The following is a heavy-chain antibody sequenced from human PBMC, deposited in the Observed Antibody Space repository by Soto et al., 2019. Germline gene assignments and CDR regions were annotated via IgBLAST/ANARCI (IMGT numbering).Heavy chain of an antibody. J-gene: IGHJ6*02. Sequence: ASVKVSCKASGYTFTSYYMHWVRQAPGQGLEWMGIINPSGGSTSYAQKFQGRVTMTRDTSTSTVYMELSSLRSEDTAVYYCARTYDFWSGPQAYYYGMDVWGQGTTVTVSS. D-gene: IGHD3-3*01. CDR1: GYTFTSYY. V-gene: IGHV1-46*01. CDR3: ARTYDFWSGPQAYYYGMDV. CDR2: INPSGGST.